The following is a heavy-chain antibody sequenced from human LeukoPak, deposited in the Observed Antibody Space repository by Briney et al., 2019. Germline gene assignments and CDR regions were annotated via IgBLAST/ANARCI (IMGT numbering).Heavy chain of an antibody. CDR2: ISSGSHHI. J-gene: IGHJ6*02. D-gene: IGHD2-8*01. V-gene: IGHV3-21*06. Sequence: GGSLRLSCAASGFAISSHSFNWVRQPPGKGLEWVASISSGSHHIYYADFVKGRFNISRDNARNSLELHLNSLRAEVTAAYYCARQKGYCYDGVCLDYQYYGMDVWGQGTTVTVSS. CDR3: ARQKGYCYDGVCLDYQYYGMDV. CDR1: GFAISSHS.